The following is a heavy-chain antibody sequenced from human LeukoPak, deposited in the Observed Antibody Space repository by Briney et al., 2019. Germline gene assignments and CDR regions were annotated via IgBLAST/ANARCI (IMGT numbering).Heavy chain of an antibody. CDR2: IYYTGST. Sequence: PSETLSLTCTVSGGSISTYFWSWIRQPPGKGLEWIGYIYYTGSTNYNPSLKSRVTISVDTSKNQFSLKLSSVTAADTAVYYCARTTEGYCRGRSCYSYYYYMDVWGKGTTVTVSS. D-gene: IGHD2-15*01. J-gene: IGHJ6*03. CDR3: ARTTEGYCRGRSCYSYYYYMDV. CDR1: GGSISTYF. V-gene: IGHV4-59*01.